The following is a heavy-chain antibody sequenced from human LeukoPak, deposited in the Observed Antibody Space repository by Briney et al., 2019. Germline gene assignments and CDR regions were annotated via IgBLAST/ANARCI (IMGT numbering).Heavy chain of an antibody. CDR3: ARGAKLRYFDWPPDY. D-gene: IGHD3-9*01. CDR2: INHSGST. CDR1: GGSISSGGYS. V-gene: IGHV4-30-2*01. J-gene: IGHJ4*02. Sequence: SQTLSLTCAVSGGSISSGGYSWSWIRQPPGQGLEWIGEINHSGSTNYNPSLKSRVTISVDTSKNQFSLKLSSVTAADTAVYYCARGAKLRYFDWPPDYWGQGTLVTVSS.